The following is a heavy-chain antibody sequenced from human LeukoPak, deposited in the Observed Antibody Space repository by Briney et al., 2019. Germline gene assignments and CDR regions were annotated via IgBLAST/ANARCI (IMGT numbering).Heavy chain of an antibody. J-gene: IGHJ6*02. V-gene: IGHV4-34*01. Sequence: SETLSLTCAVYGGSFSGYYWSWIRQPPGKGLEWIGEINHSGSTNYNPSLKSRVTISVDTSKNQFSLKLSSVTAADTAVYYCAREGGLVDSDYYGMDVWGQGTTVTVSS. CDR2: INHSGST. D-gene: IGHD6-19*01. CDR3: AREGGLVDSDYYGMDV. CDR1: GGSFSGYY.